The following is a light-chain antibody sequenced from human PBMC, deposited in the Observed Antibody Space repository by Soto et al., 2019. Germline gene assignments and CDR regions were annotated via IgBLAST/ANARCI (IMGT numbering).Light chain of an antibody. CDR3: QKYNSPPLT. Sequence: DIQMTQSPSSLSASVGDRVTITCRASQDIRNSLAWYQQKPGQVPKLLFFGASTAQSGVPVRFSGSGSGTDFTLTISGLHPEDVATYYCQKYNSPPLTFGPGTKVEIK. J-gene: IGKJ3*01. CDR2: GAS. CDR1: QDIRNS. V-gene: IGKV1-27*01.